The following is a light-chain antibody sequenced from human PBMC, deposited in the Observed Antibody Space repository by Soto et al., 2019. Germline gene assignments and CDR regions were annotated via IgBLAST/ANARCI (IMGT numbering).Light chain of an antibody. Sequence: DIQMTQSPSTLSASVGDRVIITCRASQSLGTWLAWYQQKPGTAPVLLIYDVSRLESGVPSRFSGRVSGTEFTLSICSLQPDDFATYYCQQYFSYPLTFGGGTKVEIK. CDR2: DVS. CDR1: QSLGTW. V-gene: IGKV1-5*01. CDR3: QQYFSYPLT. J-gene: IGKJ4*01.